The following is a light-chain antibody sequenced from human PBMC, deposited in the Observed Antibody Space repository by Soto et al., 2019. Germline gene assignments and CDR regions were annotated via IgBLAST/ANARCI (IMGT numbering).Light chain of an antibody. CDR1: QSISSN. Sequence: EIVMTQSPATLSVSPGERTTLSCRVSQSISSNLAWYQQKPGQAPRLLIYGASTRATGVAARFSGSGSGTEFTLTISSLQSEDFAVYYCQQYNTWITFGQGTRLEIK. J-gene: IGKJ5*01. CDR3: QQYNTWIT. V-gene: IGKV3-15*01. CDR2: GAS.